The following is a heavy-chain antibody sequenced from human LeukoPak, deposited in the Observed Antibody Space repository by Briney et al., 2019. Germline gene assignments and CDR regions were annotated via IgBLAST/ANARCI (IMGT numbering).Heavy chain of an antibody. J-gene: IGHJ4*02. Sequence: SETLSLTCTVSGGSISSAAYYWNWIRQHPGKGLEWIGYIYHSGITNYNPSLKSRVTISVDTSKNQFSLKLSSVTAADTAVYYCARDRGYSYVVDSWGQGTLVTVSS. CDR2: IYHSGIT. CDR3: ARDRGYSYVVDS. CDR1: GGSISSAAYY. V-gene: IGHV4-31*03. D-gene: IGHD5-18*01.